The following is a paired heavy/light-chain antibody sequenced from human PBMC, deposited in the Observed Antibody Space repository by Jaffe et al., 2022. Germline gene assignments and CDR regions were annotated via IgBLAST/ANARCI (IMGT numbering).Heavy chain of an antibody. CDR3: ARLSSDPTDYDFWSGPLFGYYMDV. V-gene: IGHV4-59*01. J-gene: IGHJ6*03. CDR2: IYYSGST. Sequence: QVQLQESGPGLVKPSETLSLTCTVSGGSISSYYWSWIRQPPGKGLEWIGYIYYSGSTNYNPSLKSRVTISVDTSKNQFSLKLSSVTAADTAVYYCARLSSDPTDYDFWSGPLFGYYMDVWGKGTTVTVSS. CDR1: GGSISSYY. D-gene: IGHD3-3*01.
Light chain of an antibody. Sequence: SYELTQPPSVSVSPGQTARITCSGDALPKQYAYWYQQKPGQAPVLVIYKDSERPSGIPERFSGSSSGTTVTLTISGVQAEDEADYYCQSADSSGTVVFGGGTKLTVL. CDR1: ALPKQY. J-gene: IGLJ2*01. CDR3: QSADSSGTVV. CDR2: KDS. V-gene: IGLV3-25*03.